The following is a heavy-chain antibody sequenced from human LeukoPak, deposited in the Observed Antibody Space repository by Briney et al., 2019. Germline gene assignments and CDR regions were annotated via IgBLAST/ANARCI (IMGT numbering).Heavy chain of an antibody. Sequence: SQTLSLTCTVSGGSISSGGYYWSWIRQHPGKGLEWIGYIYYSGSTNYNPSLKSRVTISVDTSKNQFSLKLSSVTAADTAVYYCARGRYQLLSSYYFDYWGQGTLVTVSS. CDR2: IYYSGST. V-gene: IGHV4-31*03. CDR3: ARGRYQLLSSYYFDY. D-gene: IGHD2-2*01. J-gene: IGHJ4*02. CDR1: GGSISSGGYY.